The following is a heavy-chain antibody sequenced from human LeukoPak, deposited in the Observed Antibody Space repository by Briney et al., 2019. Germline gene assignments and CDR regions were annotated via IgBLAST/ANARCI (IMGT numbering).Heavy chain of an antibody. J-gene: IGHJ6*02. D-gene: IGHD3-3*01. CDR3: ARDSRFLEWLVGYYGMDV. V-gene: IGHV3-48*02. Sequence: GRSLRLSCAASGFTFSSYSMNWVRQAPGKGLEWVSYISSSSSTIYYADSVKGRFTISRDNAKNSLYLQMNSLRDEDTAVYYCARDSRFLEWLVGYYGMDVWGQGTTVTVSS. CDR1: GFTFSSYS. CDR2: ISSSSSTI.